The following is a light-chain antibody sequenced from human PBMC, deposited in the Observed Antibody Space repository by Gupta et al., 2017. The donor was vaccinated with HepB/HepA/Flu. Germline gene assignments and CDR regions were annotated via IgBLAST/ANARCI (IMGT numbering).Light chain of an antibody. CDR3: QQRSTLFP. CDR1: QSVSSL. V-gene: IGKV3-11*01. J-gene: IGKJ3*01. Sequence: EIVLTQSPANLSLSPGERTTRSCRASQSVSSLLAWDQQKPGQAPRLIIYDASNRDKGNTDRFSGSGEKKDFTRTSSCREDEDCAGYYGQQRSTLFPFGHGTKVDIK. CDR2: DAS.